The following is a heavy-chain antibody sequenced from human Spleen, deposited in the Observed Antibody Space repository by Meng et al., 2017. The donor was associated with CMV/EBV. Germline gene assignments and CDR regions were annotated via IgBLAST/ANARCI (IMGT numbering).Heavy chain of an antibody. Sequence: GESLKISCAASGFPFRSYTMSWFRQAPGKGLEWVSSISPSSSYIYYADSVKGRFTISRDNAKNSLHLQMDSLRAEDTALYYCARGPRDCSSTSCLNWFDPWGQGTPVTVSS. CDR1: GFPFRSYT. J-gene: IGHJ5*02. CDR2: ISPSSSYI. D-gene: IGHD2-2*01. CDR3: ARGPRDCSSTSCLNWFDP. V-gene: IGHV3-21*01.